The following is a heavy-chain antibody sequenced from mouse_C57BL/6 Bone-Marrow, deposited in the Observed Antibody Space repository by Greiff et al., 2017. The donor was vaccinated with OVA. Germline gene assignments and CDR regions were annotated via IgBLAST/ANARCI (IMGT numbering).Heavy chain of an antibody. CDR3: ARRGYDYDVYYAMDY. CDR2: IYPGSGNT. D-gene: IGHD2-4*01. Sequence: QVHVKQSGAELVRPGASVKLSCKASGYTFTDYYINWVKQRPGQGLEWIARIYPGSGNTYYNEKFKGKATLTAEKSSSTAYMQLSSLTSEDSAVYFCARRGYDYDVYYAMDYWGQGTSVTVSS. J-gene: IGHJ4*01. V-gene: IGHV1-76*01. CDR1: GYTFTDYY.